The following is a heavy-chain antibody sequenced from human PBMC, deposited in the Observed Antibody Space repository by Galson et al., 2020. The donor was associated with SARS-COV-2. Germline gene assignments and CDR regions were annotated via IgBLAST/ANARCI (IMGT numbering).Heavy chain of an antibody. Sequence: GGSLRLSCAASGFTFSSYGMHWVRQAPGKGLEWVAVIWYDGSNNYYADSVKGRFTISRDNSKNTLYLQMNSLRAEDTAVYYCARERMGYDIVTGYYPDYYYYGMDVWGQGTTVTVSS. CDR1: GFTFSSYG. D-gene: IGHD3-9*01. J-gene: IGHJ6*02. CDR3: ARERMGYDIVTGYYPDYYYYGMDV. V-gene: IGHV3-33*01. CDR2: IWYDGSNN.